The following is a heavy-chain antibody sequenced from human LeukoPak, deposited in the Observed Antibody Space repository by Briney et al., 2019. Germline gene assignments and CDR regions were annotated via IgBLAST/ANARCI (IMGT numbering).Heavy chain of an antibody. J-gene: IGHJ4*02. V-gene: IGHV3-15*07. Sequence: GGSLRLSCAASGLTFSNAWMNWVRQAPGKGLEWVAHIKSETNGGTADYAAAVEGRFTISRDDSKNTLYLQMNSLKIEDTAVYYCTTVNYWGQGTLVTVSS. CDR3: TTVNY. CDR2: IKSETNGGTA. CDR1: GLTFSNAW.